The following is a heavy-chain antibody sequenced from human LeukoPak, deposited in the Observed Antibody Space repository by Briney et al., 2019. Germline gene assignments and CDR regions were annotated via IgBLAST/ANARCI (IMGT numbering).Heavy chain of an antibody. Sequence: ASVKVSCKASGYSFTSYGISWARQAPGQGLEWMGWVSTHDVNTKYAQKLQGRLTLTTDTSTSTAYMELRSLRSDDTAVYYCARDLGYCSSTNCDTFDYWGQGTLVTVSS. J-gene: IGHJ4*02. CDR2: VSTHDVNT. D-gene: IGHD2-2*01. V-gene: IGHV1-18*01. CDR1: GYSFTSYG. CDR3: ARDLGYCSSTNCDTFDY.